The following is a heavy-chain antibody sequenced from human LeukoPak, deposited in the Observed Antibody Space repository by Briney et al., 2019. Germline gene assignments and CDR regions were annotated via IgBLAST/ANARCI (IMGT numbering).Heavy chain of an antibody. D-gene: IGHD1-26*01. J-gene: IGHJ3*01. CDR3: AREWREAQKDAFDF. Sequence: GGCLRLCCVPSGFNVSSTFMNWGRQAPGKGLEWVSLINSGGTAYYPEYVQGRFTIARDNSKNTLFLQMNSLRAEDSGVYYCAREWREAQKDAFDFWGQGTLVTVSS. CDR2: INSGGTA. V-gene: IGHV3-66*01. CDR1: GFNVSSTF.